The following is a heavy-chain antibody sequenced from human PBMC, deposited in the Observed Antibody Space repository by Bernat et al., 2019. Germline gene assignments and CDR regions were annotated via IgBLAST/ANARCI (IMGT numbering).Heavy chain of an antibody. D-gene: IGHD3-10*01. V-gene: IGHV3-73*01. Sequence: EVQLAESGGGLVQPGGSLKLSCAASGLTFSDSTMQWVRQASGKGLEWVGRVRTKANGFATYNAESVKGRFTISRDDSKNTSYLQMTSLKIEDTAVSYCTRSGALAGQTFDYWGQGPLVTVSS. CDR2: VRTKANGFAT. CDR3: TRSGALAGQTFDY. CDR1: GLTFSDST. J-gene: IGHJ4*02.